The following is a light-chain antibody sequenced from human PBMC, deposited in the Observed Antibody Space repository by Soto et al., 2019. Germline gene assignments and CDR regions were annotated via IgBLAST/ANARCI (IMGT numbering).Light chain of an antibody. J-gene: IGLJ2*01. Sequence: QSVLTQPASVSGSPGQSITISCTGSSTDVGGYNYVSWYQQYPGKAPKLMIYEVTNRPSGVSNRFSGSKSGNTTSLPISVLQDDDEAYYYCSSYTGTGTVVFGGGTKVTVL. CDR2: EVT. CDR1: STDVGGYNY. V-gene: IGLV2-14*01. CDR3: SSYTGTGTVV.